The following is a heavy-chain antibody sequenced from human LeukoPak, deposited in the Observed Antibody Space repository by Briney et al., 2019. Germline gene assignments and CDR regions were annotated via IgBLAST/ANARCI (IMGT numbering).Heavy chain of an antibody. Sequence: PGGSLRLSCAASGFTFSSYWMHWVRQAPGKGLVWVSRINSDGSSTSYADSVKGRFTISRDNAKNTLYLQMNSLSDEDTAVYYCVRSWGYCSGEPCPQRNWFDPWGQGTLVTVSS. V-gene: IGHV3-74*01. CDR2: INSDGSST. CDR3: VRSWGYCSGEPCPQRNWFDP. D-gene: IGHD2-15*01. J-gene: IGHJ5*02. CDR1: GFTFSSYW.